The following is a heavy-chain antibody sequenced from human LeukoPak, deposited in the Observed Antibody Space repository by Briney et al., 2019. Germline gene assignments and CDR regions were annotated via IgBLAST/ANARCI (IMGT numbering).Heavy chain of an antibody. V-gene: IGHV1-2*02. CDR2: INPNSGGT. CDR3: ARSSEYTRRGNDSSGYYTVQFDY. D-gene: IGHD3-22*01. CDR1: GYTFTGYY. J-gene: IGHJ4*02. Sequence: ASVKVSCKASGYTFTGYYMHWVRQAPGQGLEWMGWINPNSGGTNYAQKFQGRVTMTRDTSISTAYMELSRLRSDDTAVYYCARSSEYTRRGNDSSGYYTVQFDYWGQGTLVTVSS.